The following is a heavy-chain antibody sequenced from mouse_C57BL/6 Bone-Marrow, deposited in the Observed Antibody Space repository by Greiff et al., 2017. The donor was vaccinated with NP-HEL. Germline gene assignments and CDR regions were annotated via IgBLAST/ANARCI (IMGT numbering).Heavy chain of an antibody. Sequence: DVMLVESGGGLVQSGRSLRLSCATSGFTFSDFYMAWVRQAPGKGLEWIAASRNKANDYPTAYIASVMGRFIGSRDTAQSIRYLQMNALIAEDTAIYYCARDALDLYFDDWGTGTTVTVSA. CDR3: ARDALDLYFDD. J-gene: IGHJ1*03. CDR2: SRNKANDYPT. V-gene: IGHV7-1*01. CDR1: GFTFSDFY.